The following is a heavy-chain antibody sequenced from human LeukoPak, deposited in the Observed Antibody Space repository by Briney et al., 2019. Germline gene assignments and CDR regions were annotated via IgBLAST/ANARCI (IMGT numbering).Heavy chain of an antibody. Sequence: SETLSLTSTVSGGSISNYYWSWIRQPPGKELEWIGYIYHSGSTNYNPSLKSRVTILQDTPKNQFSLKLSSVTAEDTAVYYCARNADDSSSYPYFDYWGQGTLVTVSS. V-gene: IGHV4-59*01. J-gene: IGHJ4*02. CDR2: IYHSGST. D-gene: IGHD3-22*01. CDR1: GGSISNYY. CDR3: ARNADDSSSYPYFDY.